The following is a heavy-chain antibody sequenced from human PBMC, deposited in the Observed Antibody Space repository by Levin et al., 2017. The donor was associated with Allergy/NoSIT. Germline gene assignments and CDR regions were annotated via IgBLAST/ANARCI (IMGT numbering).Heavy chain of an antibody. J-gene: IGHJ1*01. V-gene: IGHV4-61*02. CDR2: IYTSGST. Sequence: LRLSCTVSGGSISSGSYYWSWIRQPAGKGLEWIGRIYTSGSTNYNPSLKSRVTISVDTSKNQFSLKLSSVTAADTAVYYCARGVAYSSGWYGEYFQHWGQGTLVTVSS. CDR1: GGSISSGSYY. CDR3: ARGVAYSSGWYGEYFQH. D-gene: IGHD6-19*01.